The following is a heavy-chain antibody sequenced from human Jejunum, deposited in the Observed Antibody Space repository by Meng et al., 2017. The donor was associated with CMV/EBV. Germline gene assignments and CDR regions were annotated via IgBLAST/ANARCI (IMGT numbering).Heavy chain of an antibody. CDR3: ARERTGYYIAA. J-gene: IGHJ5*02. CDR2: ISYDGSNA. CDR1: GFVFNHYA. D-gene: IGHD3/OR15-3a*01. Sequence: AAAGFVFNHYALNWVRQAPGKGLEWVAWISYDGSNAYYADSVKGRFTISRDDSKNMFFLQLNSLRPDDTAVYYCARERTGYYIAAWGQGTLVTVSS. V-gene: IGHV3-30-3*01.